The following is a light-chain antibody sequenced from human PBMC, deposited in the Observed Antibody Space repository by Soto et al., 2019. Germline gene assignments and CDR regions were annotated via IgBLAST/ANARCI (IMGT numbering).Light chain of an antibody. V-gene: IGKV3-11*01. CDR2: DAS. J-gene: IGKJ5*01. CDR3: QQRSNWPIT. Sequence: EIVLTQSPATLSLSPGERATLSCRTSQSVSSYFAWYQQKPGRAPRLLIYDASNRATGIPARVIGSGSGTDFTRTISSLEPEDFAVYYGQQRSNWPITFGQGTRLEIK. CDR1: QSVSSY.